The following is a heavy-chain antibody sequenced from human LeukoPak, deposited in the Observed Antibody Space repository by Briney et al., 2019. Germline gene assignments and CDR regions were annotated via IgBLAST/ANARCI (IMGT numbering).Heavy chain of an antibody. D-gene: IGHD2-15*01. CDR2: INHSGST. CDR1: GGPFSGYY. J-gene: IGHJ3*02. V-gene: IGHV4-34*01. CDR3: ARPWWRWAFDI. Sequence: SETLSLTCAVYGGPFSGYYWSWIRQPPGKGLEWIGEINHSGSTNYNPSLKSRVTISVDTSKNQFSLKLSSVTAADTAVYYCARPWWRWAFDIWGQGTMVTVSS.